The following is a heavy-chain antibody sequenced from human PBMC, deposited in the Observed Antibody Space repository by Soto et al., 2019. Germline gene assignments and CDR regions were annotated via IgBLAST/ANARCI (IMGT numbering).Heavy chain of an antibody. CDR1: GFTFSDFA. Sequence: PGGSLRLFCLASGFTFSDFAMTWVRHVPGRGLEWVASLDGAGGSTYYAESVRGRFSISRDNSQNTLFLQMKRLTADDTAIYYCAAPRDEYGSGVSWFTYGMDICGQLPTVPVS. V-gene: IGHV3-23*01. D-gene: IGHD3-10*01. CDR3: AAPRDEYGSGVSWFTYGMDI. CDR2: LDGAGGST. J-gene: IGHJ6*02.